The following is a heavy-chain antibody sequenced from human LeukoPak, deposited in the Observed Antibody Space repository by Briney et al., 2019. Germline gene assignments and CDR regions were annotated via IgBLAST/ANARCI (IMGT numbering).Heavy chain of an antibody. Sequence: SETLSLTCAVYGGSFSGYYWSWIRQPPGKGLEWIGEINHSGSTNYNPSLKSRVTISVDTSKNQFSLKLSSVTAADTAVYYCARGMYGSGNWFDPWGQGTLVTVSS. D-gene: IGHD3-10*01. J-gene: IGHJ5*02. V-gene: IGHV4-34*01. CDR1: GGSFSGYY. CDR3: ARGMYGSGNWFDP. CDR2: INHSGST.